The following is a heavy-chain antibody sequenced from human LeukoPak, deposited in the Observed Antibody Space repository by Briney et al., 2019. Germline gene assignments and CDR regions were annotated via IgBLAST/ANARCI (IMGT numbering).Heavy chain of an antibody. CDR2: IWYDGSNK. CDR1: GFTFSSYG. CDR3: ARGATIPQIYYYYGMDV. J-gene: IGHJ6*02. V-gene: IGHV3-33*08. Sequence: QPGGSLRLSCAASGFTFSSYGMPWVRQAPGKGLEWVAVIWYDGSNKYYADSVKGRFTISRDNSKNTLYLQMNSLRAEDTAVYYCARGATIPQIYYYYGMDVWGQGTTVTVSS. D-gene: IGHD5-24*01.